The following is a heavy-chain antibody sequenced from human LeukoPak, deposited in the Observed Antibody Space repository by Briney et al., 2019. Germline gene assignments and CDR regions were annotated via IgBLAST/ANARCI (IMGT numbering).Heavy chain of an antibody. CDR1: GFTFSSYG. V-gene: IGHV3-30*18. D-gene: IGHD2-8*01. J-gene: IGHJ4*02. CDR2: ISYDGSNK. Sequence: QPGGSLRLSCAASGFTFSSYGMHWVRQAPGKGLEWVAVISYDGSNKYYADSVKGRFTISRDNSENTLYLQMNSLRAEDTAVYYCAKDLGYCTNGVCHTRFDYWGQGTLVAVSS. CDR3: AKDLGYCTNGVCHTRFDY.